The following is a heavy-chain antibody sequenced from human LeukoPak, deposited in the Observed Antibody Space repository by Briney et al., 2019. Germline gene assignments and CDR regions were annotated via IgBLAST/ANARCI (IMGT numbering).Heavy chain of an antibody. CDR2: IYWNGAGA. V-gene: IGHV3-20*04. CDR1: GFTFSSYN. Sequence: GGSLRLSCAASGFTFSSYNMNWVRQAPGKGLEWVSGIYWNGAGAAYADSVKGRFTISRDNAKNSLYLQMNSLRAEDTAFYYCARDDLLHRNWFDPWGQGTLVTVSS. D-gene: IGHD3-22*01. CDR3: ARDDLLHRNWFDP. J-gene: IGHJ5*02.